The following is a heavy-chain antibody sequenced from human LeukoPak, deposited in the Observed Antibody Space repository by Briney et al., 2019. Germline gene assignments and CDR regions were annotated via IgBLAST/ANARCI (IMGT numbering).Heavy chain of an antibody. CDR1: GFTFSSYW. V-gene: IGHV3-7*01. CDR3: ARVSGYCSSTSCYTGIDY. D-gene: IGHD2-2*02. CDR2: IKQDGSEK. Sequence: GGSLRLSCAASGFTFSSYWMSWVRQAPGKGLEWVANIKQDGSEKYYVDSVKGRFTISRDNAKNSLYLQMNSLRAEDTAVYYCARVSGYCSSTSCYTGIDYWGQGTLVTVSS. J-gene: IGHJ4*02.